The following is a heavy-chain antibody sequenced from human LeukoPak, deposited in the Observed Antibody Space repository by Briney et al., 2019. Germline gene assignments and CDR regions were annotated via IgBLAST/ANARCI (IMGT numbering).Heavy chain of an antibody. CDR1: GFTSSHAW. CDR2: IKSKTDGGTT. V-gene: IGHV3-15*01. Sequence: GGSLRLSCAASGFTSSHAWMTWVRQAPGRGLEWVGRIKSKTDGGTTDYTAPVKGRFTISRDDSKNTLYLQMNSLKTEDTAVYYCTTEDIVVVVGAYDPWGQGTLVTVSS. J-gene: IGHJ5*02. D-gene: IGHD2-15*01. CDR3: TTEDIVVVVGAYDP.